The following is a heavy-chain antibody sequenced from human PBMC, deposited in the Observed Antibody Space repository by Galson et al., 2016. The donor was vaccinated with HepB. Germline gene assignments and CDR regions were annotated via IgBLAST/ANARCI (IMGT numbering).Heavy chain of an antibody. J-gene: IGHJ5*02. CDR1: GFSLSTPGVG. CDR2: IYWDNGK. Sequence: PALVKPTQTLTLTCTFSGFSLSTPGVGVGWVRQPPGKALEWLANIYWDNGKRYNPSLRSRITLNKDTSKNEVVLTLANMDPADTATYFCAHSRPDGLRFNWFSPWGQGTLVTVSS. D-gene: IGHD3-3*01. V-gene: IGHV2-5*02. CDR3: AHSRPDGLRFNWFSP.